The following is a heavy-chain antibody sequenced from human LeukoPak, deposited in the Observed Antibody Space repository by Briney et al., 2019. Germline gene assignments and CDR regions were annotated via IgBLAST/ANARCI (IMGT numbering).Heavy chain of an antibody. Sequence: GGSRRPSCVVSRIRAGVIYASWVRPAPGGGQEWVAGIWSDGSNKDYVDSVKGRFSISIDNYKTTLYLEMNSLTVEDTDVYYCAKGRGGSSNWGTDYWGQGTQVTVSS. D-gene: IGHD7-27*01. CDR1: RIRAGVIY. CDR2: IWSDGSNK. V-gene: IGHV3-33*06. J-gene: IGHJ4*02. CDR3: AKGRGGSSNWGTDY.